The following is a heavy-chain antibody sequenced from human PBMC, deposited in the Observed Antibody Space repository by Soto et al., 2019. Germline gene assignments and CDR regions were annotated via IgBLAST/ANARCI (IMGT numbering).Heavy chain of an antibody. CDR2: ISYDGSNK. V-gene: IGHV3-30-3*01. CDR1: GFTFSSYA. J-gene: IGHJ4*02. Sequence: PGGSLRLSCAASGFTFSSYAMHWVRQAPGKGLEWVAVISYDGSNKYYADSVKGRFTISRDNSKNTLYLQMNSLRAEDTAVYYCARGGWNWNDIVYWGQGTLVTVSS. D-gene: IGHD1-1*01. CDR3: ARGGWNWNDIVY.